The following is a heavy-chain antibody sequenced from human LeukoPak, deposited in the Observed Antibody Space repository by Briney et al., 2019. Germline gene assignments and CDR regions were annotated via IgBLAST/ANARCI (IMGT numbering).Heavy chain of an antibody. Sequence: GGSVKVSCKASGYTFTDCYMHWVRQAPGQGLEWMGWINPNSGGTNYAQKFQGRVTMTRDTSISTIYMELRRLRSDDTAVYYCARDFSELTTIDYWGQGTLVTVSS. J-gene: IGHJ4*02. CDR3: ARDFSELTTIDY. CDR2: INPNSGGT. V-gene: IGHV1-2*02. D-gene: IGHD5-24*01. CDR1: GYTFTDCY.